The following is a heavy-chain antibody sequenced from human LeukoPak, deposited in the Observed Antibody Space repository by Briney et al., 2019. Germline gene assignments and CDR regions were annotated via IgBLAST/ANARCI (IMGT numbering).Heavy chain of an antibody. Sequence: GREGVXXIKQDGSEKYYVDSVKRRFTISRDNAKNSLYLQMNSLGAEDTAVYYCARQRGVLRYFDWLLPHDYWGQGTLVTVSS. CDR2: IKQDGSEK. V-gene: IGHV3-7*01. CDR3: ARQRGVLRYFDWLLPHDY. J-gene: IGHJ4*02. D-gene: IGHD3-9*01.